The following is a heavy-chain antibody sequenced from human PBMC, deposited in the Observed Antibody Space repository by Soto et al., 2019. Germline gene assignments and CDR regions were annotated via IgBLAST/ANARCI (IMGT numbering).Heavy chain of an antibody. J-gene: IGHJ3*02. CDR1: GYTFTSYD. CDR2: MNPNSGNT. Sequence: ASVKVSCKASGYTFTSYDINWVRQATGQGLEWMGWMNPNSGNTGYAQKFQGRVTMTRKTSIRTAYMDLSSLRSEDTAVYYCARGLLADAFDIWGQGTMVTVSS. V-gene: IGHV1-8*02. CDR3: ARGLLADAFDI.